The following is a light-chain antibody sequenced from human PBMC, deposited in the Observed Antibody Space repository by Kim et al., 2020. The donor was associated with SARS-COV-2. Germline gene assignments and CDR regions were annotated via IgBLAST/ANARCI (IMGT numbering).Light chain of an antibody. J-gene: IGKJ1*01. CDR3: LQDNDFPWT. CDR2: AAS. Sequence: DIQMTQSPSSLSASVGDRVTITCRASQDIGNGLAWYQQKPGTAPKRLMYAASNLQSGVPSRFSGSGSETEFTLTISSLQPEDFAIYYCLQDNDFPWTFGQGTKVDIK. V-gene: IGKV1-17*01. CDR1: QDIGNG.